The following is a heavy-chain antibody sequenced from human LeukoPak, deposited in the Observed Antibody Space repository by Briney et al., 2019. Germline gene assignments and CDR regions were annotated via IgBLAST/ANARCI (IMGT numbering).Heavy chain of an antibody. J-gene: IGHJ4*02. V-gene: IGHV3-11*05. CDR2: ISSSSYT. CDR3: ARDRAGITVFDY. D-gene: IGHD3-3*01. CDR1: GFSFITHA. Sequence: GGSLRLSCAASGFSFITHAMSWVRQAPGKGLEWVSYISSSSYTNYADSVKGRFTISRDNAKNSLYLQMNSLRAEDTAVYYCARDRAGITVFDYWGQGTLVTVSS.